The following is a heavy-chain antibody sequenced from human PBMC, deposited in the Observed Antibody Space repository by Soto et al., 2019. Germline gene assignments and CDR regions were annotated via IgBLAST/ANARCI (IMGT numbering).Heavy chain of an antibody. V-gene: IGHV5-51*01. CDR1: GYTFPTYW. CDR2: IYPGDSDT. J-gene: IGHJ6*03. D-gene: IGHD3-10*01. Sequence: GESLKISCKASGYTFPTYWIGWVRQMPGKGLEWMGIIYPGDSDTRYSPSFQGQVTISADKSISTAYLQWSSLKASDTAMYYCARSYYGSGSYKLFYYYYMDVWGKGTTVTVSS. CDR3: ARSYYGSGSYKLFYYYYMDV.